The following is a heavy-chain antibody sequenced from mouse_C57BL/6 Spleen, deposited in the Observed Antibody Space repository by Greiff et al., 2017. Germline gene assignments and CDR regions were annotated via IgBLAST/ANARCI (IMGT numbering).Heavy chain of an antibody. CDR3: ARDSGNWFAY. CDR1: GFTFSSYA. CDR2: ISAGGSYT. J-gene: IGHJ3*01. D-gene: IGHD1-3*01. V-gene: IGHV5-4*01. Sequence: EVQLVESGGGLVKPGGSLKLSCAASGFTFSSYAMSWVRQTPEKRLEWVATISAGGSYTYYPDNVKGRFTISRDNAKNNLYLQMSHLKSEDTAMYYCARDSGNWFAYWGQGTLVTVSA.